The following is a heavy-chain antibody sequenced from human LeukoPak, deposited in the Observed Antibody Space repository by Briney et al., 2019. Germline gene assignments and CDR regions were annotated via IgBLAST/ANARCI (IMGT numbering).Heavy chain of an antibody. D-gene: IGHD2-21*01. CDR2: IHNDGSGT. Sequence: GGSLRLSCAASGFTFSTYWMHWVRQAPGKGLVWVSRIHNDGSGTTYADYVKGRFTISRDNAKNTLYLQMNSLRAEDRAVYYCARGGYYSLDYWGQGTPVTVSS. J-gene: IGHJ4*02. CDR3: ARGGYYSLDY. V-gene: IGHV3-74*01. CDR1: GFTFSTYW.